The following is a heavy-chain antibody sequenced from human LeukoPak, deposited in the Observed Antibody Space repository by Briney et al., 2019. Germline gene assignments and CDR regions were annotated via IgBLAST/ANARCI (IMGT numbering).Heavy chain of an antibody. J-gene: IGHJ5*02. Sequence: PSETLSLTCTVSGGSISGYYWSWIRQPPGKGLEWIGEINHSGSTNYNPSLKSRVTISVDTSKNQFSLKLSSVTAADTAVYYCARDSYYYDSSGSWGQGTLVTVSS. CDR1: GGSISGYY. V-gene: IGHV4-34*01. CDR3: ARDSYYYDSSGS. CDR2: INHSGST. D-gene: IGHD3-22*01.